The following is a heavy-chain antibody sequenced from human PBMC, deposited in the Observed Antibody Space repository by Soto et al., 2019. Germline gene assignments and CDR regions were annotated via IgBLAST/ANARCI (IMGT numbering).Heavy chain of an antibody. CDR3: AKVGPANTFEY. J-gene: IGHJ4*02. D-gene: IGHD2-2*01. CDR2: ISYDGNIK. CDR1: GFTFSNFG. Sequence: GGSLRLSCAASGFTFSNFGMHWVRQAPGKGLAWVAAISYDGNIKYYADSVKGRFTISRDNSKNTLFLQMNSLRAEDTAVYYCAKVGPANTFEYWGQGTQVTVSS. V-gene: IGHV3-30*18.